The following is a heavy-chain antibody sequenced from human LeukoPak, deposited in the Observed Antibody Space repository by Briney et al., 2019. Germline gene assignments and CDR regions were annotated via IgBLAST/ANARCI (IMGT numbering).Heavy chain of an antibody. CDR1: GFTFDDYA. Sequence: GRSLRLSCAASGFTFDDYAMHWVRHAPGKGLEWVSGISWNSGTIGYVDSVKGRFTISRDNAKNSLYLQMNSLRAEDTALYYCAKGGSYYYESSGYLDYWGQGMLVTVSS. CDR3: AKGGSYYYESSGYLDY. CDR2: ISWNSGTI. V-gene: IGHV3-9*01. D-gene: IGHD3-22*01. J-gene: IGHJ4*02.